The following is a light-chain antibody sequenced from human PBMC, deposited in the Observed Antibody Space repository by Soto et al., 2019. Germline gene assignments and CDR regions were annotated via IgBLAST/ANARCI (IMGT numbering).Light chain of an antibody. Sequence: EIVLTQSPATLSLSPGERATLSCGASQSISNYLAWYRQKPGQAPRLLIYDASNRATGIPARFSGSGSGTDFTLTISSLEPEDFAVYYCQQHSDWPLTFGGGTKVEIK. J-gene: IGKJ4*01. CDR3: QQHSDWPLT. CDR1: QSISNY. V-gene: IGKV3-11*01. CDR2: DAS.